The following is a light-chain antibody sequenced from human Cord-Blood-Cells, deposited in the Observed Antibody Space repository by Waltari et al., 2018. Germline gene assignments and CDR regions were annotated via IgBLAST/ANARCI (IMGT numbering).Light chain of an antibody. CDR1: QSISSW. Sequence: GDRVTITCRASQSISSWLAWYQQKPGKAPKLLIYDASSLESGVPSRFSGSGSGTEFTLPISSLQPDDFATYYCQQYNSYSPTFGQGTKLEIK. CDR3: QQYNSYSPT. CDR2: DAS. V-gene: IGKV1-5*01. J-gene: IGKJ2*01.